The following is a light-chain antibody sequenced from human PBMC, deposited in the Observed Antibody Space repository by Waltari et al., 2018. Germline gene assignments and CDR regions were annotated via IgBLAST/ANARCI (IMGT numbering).Light chain of an antibody. CDR1: QSVGTW. CDR2: AAS. CDR3: QQSYSTPPWT. V-gene: IGKV1-39*01. J-gene: IGKJ1*01. Sequence: DIQMTQSPSTLSASVGDRVTITCRASQSVGTWLAWYQQKPGTAPNLLIYAASSLQSGVPSRFSGSGSGTDFTLSISSLQPEDFATYYCQQSYSTPPWTFGQGTKVEIK.